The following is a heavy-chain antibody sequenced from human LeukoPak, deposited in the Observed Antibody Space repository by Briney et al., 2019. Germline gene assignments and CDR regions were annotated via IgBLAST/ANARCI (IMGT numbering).Heavy chain of an antibody. CDR1: GGSMSDSIT. D-gene: IGHD6-25*01. CDR2: IHDDGRT. V-gene: IGHV4/OR15-8*01. CDR3: AKVLTAAGLDL. J-gene: IGHJ5*02. Sequence: SETLSLTCSVSGGSMSDSITWGWVRQPPGKGLEWLANIHDDGRTAPNPALRSRLTISQDRSKNQFSLKVSSVTAADTAFYYCAKVLTAAGLDLWGQGILVTVSS.